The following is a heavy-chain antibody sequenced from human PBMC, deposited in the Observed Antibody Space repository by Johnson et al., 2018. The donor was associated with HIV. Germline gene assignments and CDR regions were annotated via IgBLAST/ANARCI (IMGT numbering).Heavy chain of an antibody. CDR2: ISYDGSNK. J-gene: IGHJ3*02. D-gene: IGHD3-9*01. CDR1: GFTFSSYA. CDR3: ARGGGLVTNHAFDI. Sequence: QVQLVESGGGVVQPGRSLRLSCAASGFTFSSYAMHWVRQAPGKGLEWVAVISYDGSNKYYADSVKGRFTISRDNYKNTLYLQMNSRRAEDTAVYDCARGGGLVTNHAFDIWGQGTMVTVSS. V-gene: IGHV3-30*04.